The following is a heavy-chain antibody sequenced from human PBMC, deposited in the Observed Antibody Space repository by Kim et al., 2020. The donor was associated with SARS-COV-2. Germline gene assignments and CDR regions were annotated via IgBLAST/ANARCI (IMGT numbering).Heavy chain of an antibody. J-gene: IGHJ4*02. Sequence: VDSVKARFTISRDNAKTSLYLQMNSLRAEDTAVYYCARAEYSGYDYQIDYWGQGTLVTVSS. CDR3: ARAEYSGYDYQIDY. V-gene: IGHV3-7*01. D-gene: IGHD5-12*01.